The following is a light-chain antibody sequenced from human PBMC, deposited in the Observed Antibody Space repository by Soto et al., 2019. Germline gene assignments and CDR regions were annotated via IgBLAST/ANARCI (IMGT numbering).Light chain of an antibody. CDR2: KAS. V-gene: IGKV1-5*03. Sequence: DIQMTQSPSTLSASVGYRVTITCRASQTISSWLAWYQQKPGTAPKLLIYKASTLKSGVPSRFSGSGSGTEFTLTISGLQPEDFASYYCQQYNSYSEAFGQGTKVDNK. CDR1: QTISSW. CDR3: QQYNSYSEA. J-gene: IGKJ1*01.